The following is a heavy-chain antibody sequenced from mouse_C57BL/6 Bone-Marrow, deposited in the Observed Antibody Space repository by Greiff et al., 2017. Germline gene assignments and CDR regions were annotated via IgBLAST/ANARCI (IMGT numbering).Heavy chain of an antibody. V-gene: IGHV1-76*01. CDR1: GYTFTDYY. D-gene: IGHD1-2*01. J-gene: IGHJ3*01. CDR2: IYPGSGNT. CDR3: ARHHYFPFAY. Sequence: VQLQQSGAELVRPGASVKLSCKASGYTFTDYYINWVKQRPGQGLEWIARIYPGSGNTYYNEKFKGKATLTAEKSSSTAYMQLSSLTSEDSAVYFCARHHYFPFAYWGQGTLVTVSA.